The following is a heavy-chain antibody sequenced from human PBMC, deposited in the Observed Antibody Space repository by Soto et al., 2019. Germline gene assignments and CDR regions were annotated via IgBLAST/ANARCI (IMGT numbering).Heavy chain of an antibody. V-gene: IGHV3-11*01. Sequence: LRLSWGASGLTLSEYYMIGSRQAPGKALEWVPYISSSGSTIYYADSVKGRFTISRDNAKNSLYLQMNSLRADETGVYYCASVRHPLAVASIDYRGPGPLVTLS. CDR1: GLTLSEYY. D-gene: IGHD6-19*01. J-gene: IGHJ4*02. CDR3: ASVRHPLAVASIDY. CDR2: ISSSGSTI.